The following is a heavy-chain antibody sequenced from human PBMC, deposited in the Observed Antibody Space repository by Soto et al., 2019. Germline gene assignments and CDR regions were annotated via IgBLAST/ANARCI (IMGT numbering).Heavy chain of an antibody. CDR1: GFTFRSYS. V-gene: IGHV3-21*01. CDR3: ARVESSYYYYGMDV. D-gene: IGHD3-3*01. CDR2: ISSSSSYI. J-gene: IGHJ6*02. Sequence: EVQLVESGGGLVKPGGSLRLSCAASGFTFRSYSMNWVRQAPGKGLEWVSSISSSSSYIYYADSVKGRFTISRDNAKNSLYLQMNSLRAEDTAVYYCARVESSYYYYGMDVLGQGTTVTVSS.